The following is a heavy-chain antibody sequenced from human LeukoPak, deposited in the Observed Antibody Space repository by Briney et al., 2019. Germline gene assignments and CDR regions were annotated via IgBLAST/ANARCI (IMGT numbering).Heavy chain of an antibody. CDR2: MSYSGTT. D-gene: IGHD3-10*01. J-gene: IGHJ4*02. CDR3: ANRGIYGYFNY. CDR1: GGSISDSTYY. V-gene: IGHV4-39*01. Sequence: SGTLSLTCTVTGGSISDSTYYWGWVRQPPGKGLEWIGSMSYSGTTYYNPSLKSRVLISADTSKNQFSLRLTSVTAADTAVYYCANRGIYGYFNYWGQGTLVTVSS.